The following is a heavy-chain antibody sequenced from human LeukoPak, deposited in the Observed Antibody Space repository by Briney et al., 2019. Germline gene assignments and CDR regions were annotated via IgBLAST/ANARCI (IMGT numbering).Heavy chain of an antibody. CDR1: AFTFSRYW. D-gene: IGHD6-19*01. Sequence: SGGSLRLSCEASAFTFSRYWMSWVRQAPGKGLEWVSSITSSSSYIYYADSVKGRFTISRDNAKNSLYLQMNSLRAEDKAIYYCARGRSGWYHNFDYWGQGTLVTVSS. CDR2: ITSSSSYI. V-gene: IGHV3-21*01. CDR3: ARGRSGWYHNFDY. J-gene: IGHJ4*02.